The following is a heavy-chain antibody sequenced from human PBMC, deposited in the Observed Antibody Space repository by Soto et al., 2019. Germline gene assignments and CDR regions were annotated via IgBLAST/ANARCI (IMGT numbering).Heavy chain of an antibody. CDR2: IKSKTDGGTT. D-gene: IGHD2-2*02. Sequence: GGSLRLSCAASGFTFSNAWMSWVRQAPGKGLEWVGRIKSKTDGGTTDYAAPVEGRFTISRDDSKNTLYLQMNSLKTEDTAVYYCTTATATASCSSTSCYKVSAFDIWGQGTMVTVSS. CDR3: TTATATASCSSTSCYKVSAFDI. CDR1: GFTFSNAW. V-gene: IGHV3-15*01. J-gene: IGHJ3*02.